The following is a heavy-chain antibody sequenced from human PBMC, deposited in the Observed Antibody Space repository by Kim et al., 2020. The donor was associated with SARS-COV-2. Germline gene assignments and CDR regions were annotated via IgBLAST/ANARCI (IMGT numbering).Heavy chain of an antibody. J-gene: IGHJ4*02. Sequence: KNNDAPVKGRFTTSRHNSKNTLYLQMNSLRAEATAVYYCAKEREGAPFDYWGQGTLVTVSS. CDR2: K. V-gene: IGHV3-30-3*02. D-gene: IGHD1-26*01. CDR3: AKEREGAPFDY.